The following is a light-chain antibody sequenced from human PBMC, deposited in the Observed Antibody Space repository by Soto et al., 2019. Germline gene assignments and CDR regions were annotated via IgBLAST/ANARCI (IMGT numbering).Light chain of an antibody. V-gene: IGKV1-5*03. CDR1: QTISSW. J-gene: IGKJ1*01. CDR3: QHYNSYSEA. CDR2: KAS. Sequence: DIQMTQSPSTLSGSVGDRVTITCRASQTISSWLDWYQQKPGKAPKLRIYKASTLKSGVPSRVSGSGSGKEFTLTLSSLQNDDFATYYCQHYNSYSEAFGQGTKVDIK.